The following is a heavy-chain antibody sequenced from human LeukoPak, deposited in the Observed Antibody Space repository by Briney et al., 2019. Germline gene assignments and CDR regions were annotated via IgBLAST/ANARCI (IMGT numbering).Heavy chain of an antibody. J-gene: IGHJ4*02. V-gene: IGHV4-39*07. CDR3: AENGVHCSGGSCYYY. CDR2: IYYSGST. CDR1: GGSISSSIYY. Sequence: SETLSLTCTVSGGSISSSIYYWGWIRQSPGKGLEWIGSIYYSGSTYYNPSLKSRVTISVDTSKNQFSLKLSSVTAADTAVYYCAENGVHCSGGSCYYYWGQGTLVTVSS. D-gene: IGHD2-15*01.